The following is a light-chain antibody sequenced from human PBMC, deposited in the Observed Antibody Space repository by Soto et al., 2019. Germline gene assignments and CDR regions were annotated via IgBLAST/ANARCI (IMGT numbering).Light chain of an antibody. CDR2: GAS. J-gene: IGKJ1*01. CDR1: QSVGGTF. CDR3: QQYGGSPRT. Sequence: EIVLTQSPGTLSLSPGEGATLSCRASQSVGGTFLAWYQQKGGQAPRLLIHGASNRATGIPDRFRGSGSGPDFIPTNSRLDPEDFAVYCCQQYGGSPRTFGQGTKVEVK. V-gene: IGKV3-20*01.